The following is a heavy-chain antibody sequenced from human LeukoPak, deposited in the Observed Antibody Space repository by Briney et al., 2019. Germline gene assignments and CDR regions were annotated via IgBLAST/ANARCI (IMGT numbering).Heavy chain of an antibody. J-gene: IGHJ1*01. CDR1: GFTFSSYS. V-gene: IGHV3-21*01. CDR3: ARESSGWTAEYFQH. Sequence: PGGSLRLSCAASGFTFSSYSMNWVRQAPGKGLECVSSISSSSSYIYYADSVKGRFTISRDNAKNSLYLQMNSLRAEDTAVYYCARESSGWTAEYFQHWGQGTLVTVSS. CDR2: ISSSSSYI. D-gene: IGHD6-19*01.